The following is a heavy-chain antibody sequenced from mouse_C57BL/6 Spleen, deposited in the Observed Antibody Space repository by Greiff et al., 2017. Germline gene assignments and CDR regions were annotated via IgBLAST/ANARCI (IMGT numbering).Heavy chain of an antibody. V-gene: IGHV1-50*01. CDR3: ARDFDV. J-gene: IGHJ1*03. CDR2: IDPSDSYT. CDR1: GYTFTSYW. Sequence: QVQLQQPGAELVKPGASVKLSCKASGYTFTSYWMQWVKQRPGQGLEWIVEIDPSDSYTNYNQKFKGKATLTVDTSSSTAYMQLSSLTSEDSAVYYCARDFDVWGTGTTVTVSS.